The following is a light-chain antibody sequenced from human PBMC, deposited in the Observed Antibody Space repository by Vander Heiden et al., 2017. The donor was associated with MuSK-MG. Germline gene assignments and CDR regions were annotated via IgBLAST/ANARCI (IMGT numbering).Light chain of an antibody. Sequence: DIVMTQSPDSLAVSLGERATINCKSSQSVLYISNNKNYLAWYQQKPGQPPKLLINWASTRESGVPDRFSGSGSGTDFTLTISSLQAEDVAVYYCQQYYSNPPMYTFGQGTNLEIK. V-gene: IGKV4-1*01. CDR1: QSVLYISNNKNY. CDR3: QQYYSNPPMYT. J-gene: IGKJ2*01. CDR2: WAS.